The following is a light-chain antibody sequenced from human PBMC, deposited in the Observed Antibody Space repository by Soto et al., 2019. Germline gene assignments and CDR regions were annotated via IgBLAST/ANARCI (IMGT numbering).Light chain of an antibody. V-gene: IGLV2-14*01. CDR1: SSDVGGYNY. CDR2: DVN. Sequence: QSVLTQPASVSGSPGQSITISCTGTSSDVGGYNYVSWYHQEPGKAPKLVIYDVNNRPSGVSNRFSGSKSGNTASLTISGLQAEDEADYYCSSYTSRNTLVFGGGTQLTVL. J-gene: IGLJ2*01. CDR3: SSYTSRNTLV.